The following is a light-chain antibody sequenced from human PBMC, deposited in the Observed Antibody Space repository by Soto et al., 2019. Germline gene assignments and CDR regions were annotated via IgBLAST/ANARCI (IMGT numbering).Light chain of an antibody. CDR2: NVS. J-gene: IGLJ1*01. CDR3: SSYTTSSNPWV. V-gene: IGLV2-14*03. Sequence: QSVLTQPTSVSGSPGQSITISCTGTSSDFGGYNYVSWYQHHPGKAPKLMICNVSDRPSGVSNRFSGSKSGNTASLTISGLQAEDEADYYCSSYTTSSNPWVFGTGTKVTVL. CDR1: SSDFGGYNY.